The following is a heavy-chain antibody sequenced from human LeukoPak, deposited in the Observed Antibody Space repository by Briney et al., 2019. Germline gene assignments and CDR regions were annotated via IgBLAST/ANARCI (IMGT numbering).Heavy chain of an antibody. D-gene: IGHD5-24*01. CDR2: IYYSGST. J-gene: IGHJ3*02. V-gene: IGHV4-59*01. Sequence: ESSETLSLTCTVSGGSINSYYWSWIRQPPGKGLEWIGYIYYSGSTNYNPSLKSRVTISVDTSKNQFSLKLSSVTAADTAVYYCARSGWRLQFSGVGNDAFDIWGQGTMVTVSS. CDR1: GGSINSYY. CDR3: ARSGWRLQFSGVGNDAFDI.